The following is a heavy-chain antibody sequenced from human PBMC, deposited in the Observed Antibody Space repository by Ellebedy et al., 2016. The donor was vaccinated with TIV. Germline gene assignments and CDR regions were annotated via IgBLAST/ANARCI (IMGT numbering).Heavy chain of an antibody. J-gene: IGHJ4*02. CDR3: AKNVIRKRVAGLNDY. Sequence: GGSLRLXXVASGLTFSTYVMSWVRQAPGKGLECVSTINDNGNSTYFADSVEGRFTISRDNSKNTLYLQMNSLRAEDTGVYYCAKNVIRKRVAGLNDYWGQGTLVIVSS. CDR1: GLTFSTYV. CDR2: INDNGNST. D-gene: IGHD6-19*01. V-gene: IGHV3-23*01.